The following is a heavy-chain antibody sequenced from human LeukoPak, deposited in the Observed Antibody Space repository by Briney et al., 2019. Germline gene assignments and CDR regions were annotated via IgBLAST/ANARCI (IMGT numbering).Heavy chain of an antibody. J-gene: IGHJ4*02. CDR3: AKIVRYYYDSSGYRGYFDY. V-gene: IGHV3-23*01. CDR2: IVGSGGST. D-gene: IGHD3-22*01. Sequence: GGSLRLSCAASGFTFSNYAMSWVRQAPGKGLEWVSAIVGSGGSTYYADSVKGRFTISRDNSKNTLYLQMNSLRAEDTAVYYCAKIVRYYYDSSGYRGYFDYWGQGTLVTVSS. CDR1: GFTFSNYA.